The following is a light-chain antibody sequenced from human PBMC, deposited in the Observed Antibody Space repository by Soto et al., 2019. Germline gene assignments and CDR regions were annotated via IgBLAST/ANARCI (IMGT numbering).Light chain of an antibody. V-gene: IGLV2-14*01. CDR3: TSFTSGSTYV. Sequence: QSALTQPASVSGSPGQSITISCTGTSSDVGGYNYVSWYQQHPGKAPKLLIYDVSNRPSGVSDRFSGSKSGNTASLTISGLQAEDEADYYCTSFTSGSTYVFGSGTKLTVL. J-gene: IGLJ1*01. CDR1: SSDVGGYNY. CDR2: DVS.